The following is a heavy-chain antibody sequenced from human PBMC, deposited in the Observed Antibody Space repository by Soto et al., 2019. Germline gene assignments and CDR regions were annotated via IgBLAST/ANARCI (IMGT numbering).Heavy chain of an antibody. Sequence: LLVESGGGFVQPGGALRLSCVASGFTFSHAWMDWVRQAPGKGLEWVGRIKSISDGETTNYAASVAGRFTISRDDSKNTLFLHVNSLKTEDTGVYYCTRRIAVAGTYYLDYWGQGTLVTVSS. CDR3: TRRIAVAGTYYLDY. V-gene: IGHV3-15*07. CDR1: GFTFSHAW. CDR2: IKSISDGETT. D-gene: IGHD6-19*01. J-gene: IGHJ4*02.